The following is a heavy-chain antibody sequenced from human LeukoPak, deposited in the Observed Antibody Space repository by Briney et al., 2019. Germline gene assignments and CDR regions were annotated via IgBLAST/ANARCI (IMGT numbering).Heavy chain of an antibody. J-gene: IGHJ5*02. D-gene: IGHD6-19*01. CDR2: IYYSGST. Sequence: PSETLSLTCTVSGGSISSYYWSWIRQPPGKGLEWIGYIYYSGSTNYNPSLKSRVTISVDTSKNQFSLKLSSVTAADTAVYYCARVSRWLVRNWFDPWGQGTLVTVSS. CDR1: GGSISSYY. V-gene: IGHV4-59*08. CDR3: ARVSRWLVRNWFDP.